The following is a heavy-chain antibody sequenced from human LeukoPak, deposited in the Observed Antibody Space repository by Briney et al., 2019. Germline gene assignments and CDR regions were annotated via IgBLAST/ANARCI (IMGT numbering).Heavy chain of an antibody. CDR1: GFTFSSHA. D-gene: IGHD3-22*01. V-gene: IGHV3-23*01. CDR2: IGGSGKNT. Sequence: GGSLRLSCAASGFTFSSHAMSWVRQAPGKGLEWVSSIGGSGKNTFYADAVKGRFTISRDNSKDTLYLQMNGLRAEDTAVYYCAKDRYYDNTIFDYWGQGTLVTVSS. J-gene: IGHJ4*02. CDR3: AKDRYYDNTIFDY.